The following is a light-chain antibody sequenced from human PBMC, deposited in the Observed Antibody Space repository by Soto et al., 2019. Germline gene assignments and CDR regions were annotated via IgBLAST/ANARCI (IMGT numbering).Light chain of an antibody. CDR3: CSYAGTYTHYV. CDR2: DVN. CDR1: SSNVGGYNL. J-gene: IGLJ1*01. Sequence: QSVLTQPRSVSGSPGQSVTISCTRTSSNVGGYNLVSWYQQHPGKAPKLMIYDVNKRPSGVPGRFSGSKSGNTASLTISGLQAEDEADYYCCSYAGTYTHYVFGTGTKVTVL. V-gene: IGLV2-11*01.